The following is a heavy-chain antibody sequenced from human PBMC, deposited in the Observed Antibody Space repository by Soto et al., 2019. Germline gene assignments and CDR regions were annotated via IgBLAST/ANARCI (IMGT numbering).Heavy chain of an antibody. Sequence: GGSLRLSCAASGFTFSSYWMSWVRQAPGKGLEWVANIKQDGSEKYYVDSVKGRFTISRDNAKNSRYLQMNSLRAEDTAVYYCAILATMVRGVIILVPDAFDIWGQGTMVTVSS. CDR3: AILATMVRGVIILVPDAFDI. V-gene: IGHV3-7*01. J-gene: IGHJ3*02. D-gene: IGHD3-10*01. CDR2: IKQDGSEK. CDR1: GFTFSSYW.